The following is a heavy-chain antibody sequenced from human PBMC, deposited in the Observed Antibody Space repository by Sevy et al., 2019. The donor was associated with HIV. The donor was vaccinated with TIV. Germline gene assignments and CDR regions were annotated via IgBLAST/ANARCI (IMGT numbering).Heavy chain of an antibody. J-gene: IGHJ4*02. V-gene: IGHV4-39*01. CDR1: GVSFSSSSYY. CDR2: IFYSGNS. D-gene: IGHD6-19*01. Sequence: SETLSLTCTVSGVSFSSSSYYWGWVRQPPGKGLEWIGTIFYSGNSYYNPSLKSPVTISVDTSKNQFSLKLSSVTAADTAVYYCVREYSSGWYYFDYWGQGTLVTVSS. CDR3: VREYSSGWYYFDY.